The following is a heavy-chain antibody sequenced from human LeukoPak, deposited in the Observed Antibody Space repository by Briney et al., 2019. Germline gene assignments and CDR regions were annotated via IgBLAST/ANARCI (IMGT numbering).Heavy chain of an antibody. CDR1: GYTFTSYY. D-gene: IGHD3-3*01. CDR3: ARDASLLWSGYFGIYYYYGMDL. J-gene: IGHJ6*02. CDR2: INPSGGST. Sequence: ASVKVSCKASGYTFTSYYMHWVRQAPGQGLEWMGIINPSGGSTNYAQKFQGRVTMTRDTSTSTVYMELSSLRSDDTAVYYCARDASLLWSGYFGIYYYYGMDLWGQGTTVTVSS. V-gene: IGHV1-46*01.